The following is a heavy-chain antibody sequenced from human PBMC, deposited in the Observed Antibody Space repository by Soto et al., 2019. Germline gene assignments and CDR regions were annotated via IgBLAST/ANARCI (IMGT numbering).Heavy chain of an antibody. D-gene: IGHD3-22*01. V-gene: IGHV3-23*01. J-gene: IGHJ4*02. Sequence: EVQLLESGGGLVQPGGSLRLSCAASGITISNYPMSWVRQAPGKGLDWVSGISGSGDRTYYADSAKGRFTISKDISRNSLSLRRQSLGVEDTAVYFCVKGDGGYSSTAPHWGQGTLVTVSS. CDR1: GITISNYP. CDR3: VKGDGGYSSTAPH. CDR2: ISGSGDRT.